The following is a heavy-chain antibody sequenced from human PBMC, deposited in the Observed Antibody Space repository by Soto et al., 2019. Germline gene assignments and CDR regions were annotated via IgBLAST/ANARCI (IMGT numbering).Heavy chain of an antibody. D-gene: IGHD2-2*01. Sequence: ASVKVSCKASGYTFTSYDINWVRQATGQGLEWMGIINPSGGSTSYAQKFQGRVTMTRDTSTSTVYMELSSLRSEDTAVYYCARDSRYCSSTSCYPSYYMDVWGKGTTVTVSS. CDR2: INPSGGST. CDR1: GYTFTSYD. CDR3: ARDSRYCSSTSCYPSYYMDV. J-gene: IGHJ6*03. V-gene: IGHV1-46*03.